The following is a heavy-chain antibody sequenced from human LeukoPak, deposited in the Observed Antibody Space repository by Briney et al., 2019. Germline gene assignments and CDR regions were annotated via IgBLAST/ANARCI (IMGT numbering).Heavy chain of an antibody. Sequence: SETLSLTCTVSGGSISSSSYYWGWGRQPPGKGLEWIGSIYYSGSTYYNPSLKSRVTISVDTSKNQFSLKLSSVTAADTAVYYCARHVCSTILRPHRQYYFDYWGQGTLVTVSS. V-gene: IGHV4-39*01. CDR1: GGSISSSSYY. J-gene: IGHJ4*02. CDR2: IYYSGST. D-gene: IGHD2/OR15-2a*01. CDR3: ARHVCSTILRPHRQYYFDY.